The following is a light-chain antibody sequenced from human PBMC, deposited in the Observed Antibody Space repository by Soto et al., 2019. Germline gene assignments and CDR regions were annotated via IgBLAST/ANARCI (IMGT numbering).Light chain of an antibody. CDR1: NSDIGGYNS. V-gene: IGLV2-14*01. Sequence: QSVLTQPASVSGSPGQSITISCTGTNSDIGGYNSVSWYQQHPGKAPKLIIYDVNSRPSGVSNRFSGSKSGNTASLTISGRQAEDEADYYCSSFSTSSTRYAFGTGTKLTVL. J-gene: IGLJ1*01. CDR3: SSFSTSSTRYA. CDR2: DVN.